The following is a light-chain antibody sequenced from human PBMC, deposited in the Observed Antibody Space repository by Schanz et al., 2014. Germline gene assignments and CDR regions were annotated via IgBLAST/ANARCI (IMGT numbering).Light chain of an antibody. Sequence: QSALTQPPSASGSPGQSVTISCTGTSSDIGRYNYVSWYQHHPGKAPKLLIYDVTKRPSGVPDRFSGSKSGNTASLTVSGLQAEDEADYYCTSYAGSNNFGVFGTGTKLTVL. CDR2: DVT. CDR1: SSDIGRYNY. J-gene: IGLJ1*01. CDR3: TSYAGSNNFGV. V-gene: IGLV2-8*01.